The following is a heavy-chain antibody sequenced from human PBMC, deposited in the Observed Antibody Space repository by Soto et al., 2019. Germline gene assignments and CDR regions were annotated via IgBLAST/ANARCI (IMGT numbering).Heavy chain of an antibody. CDR3: AKDKSGSGSFYDYYAMDV. Sequence: EVQLVESGGGLVQPGRSLRLSCAASGFTFRDYAMHWVRQAPGKGLEWVSGISWNSGRIGYADSVKGRFTISRDNTKNSLHLQMNSLRAEDTALYYCAKDKSGSGSFYDYYAMDVWGQGTTVTFSS. J-gene: IGHJ6*02. CDR2: ISWNSGRI. CDR1: GFTFRDYA. V-gene: IGHV3-9*01. D-gene: IGHD6-6*01.